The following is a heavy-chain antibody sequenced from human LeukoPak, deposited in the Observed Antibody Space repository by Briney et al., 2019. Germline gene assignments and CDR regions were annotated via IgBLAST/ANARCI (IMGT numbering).Heavy chain of an antibody. Sequence: PSETLSLTCAVYGGSFSGYYWSWIRQPPGKGLEWIGEINHSGSTNYNPSLKSRVTISVDTSKNQFSLKLSSVTAADTAVYYCARHDGRYYYDSSGYYLFDYWGQGTLVTVSS. CDR3: ARHDGRYYYDSSGYYLFDY. J-gene: IGHJ4*02. CDR1: GGSFSGYY. V-gene: IGHV4-34*01. D-gene: IGHD3-22*01. CDR2: INHSGST.